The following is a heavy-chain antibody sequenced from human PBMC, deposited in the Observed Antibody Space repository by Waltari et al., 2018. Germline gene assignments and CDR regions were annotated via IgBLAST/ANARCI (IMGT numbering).Heavy chain of an antibody. D-gene: IGHD6-19*01. Sequence: EVQVVGSGGGLVEPGGSLKASCADSGFRLSGYSIHWVRQPSGKGLEWVGRIRREPYNYATAYSASVKGRFTISRDDSKNTAFLQMNSLMTEDTAVYYCSGGEVTGTDFWGQGTLVTVSS. CDR3: SGGEVTGTDF. CDR1: GFRLSGYS. V-gene: IGHV3-73*01. CDR2: IRREPYNYAT. J-gene: IGHJ4*02.